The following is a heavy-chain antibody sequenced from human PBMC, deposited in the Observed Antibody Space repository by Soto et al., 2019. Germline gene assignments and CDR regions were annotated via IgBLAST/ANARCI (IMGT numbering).Heavy chain of an antibody. Sequence: EVQLVASGGGLVQPGGPLRLPFEPSGSIFIAHYMDWAPQAPGRGLGWLGLSKNKANSYTTDYAASVKGRFTVSRDDSKNSLYLQMNSLKTEDTAVYYCTSAVSATRASGLDVWGQGTTVTVSS. CDR2: SKNKANSYTT. CDR1: GSIFIAHY. J-gene: IGHJ6*02. V-gene: IGHV3-72*01. D-gene: IGHD2-15*01. CDR3: TSAVSATRASGLDV.